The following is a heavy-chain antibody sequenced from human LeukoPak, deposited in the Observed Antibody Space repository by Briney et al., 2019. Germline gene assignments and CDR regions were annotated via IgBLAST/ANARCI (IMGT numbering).Heavy chain of an antibody. J-gene: IGHJ5*02. D-gene: IGHD2-21*02. CDR3: ARPNGDYYNWFDP. Sequence: ASVKVSCKASGYTFTGYSIHWARQAPGQGLEWMGCINTNSGDTNYPQKFQDRVTLSRDTSISTAYMELTDLRSDDTAMYYCARPNGDYYNWFDPWGQGTLVTVSS. V-gene: IGHV1-2*02. CDR1: GYTFTGYS. CDR2: INTNSGDT.